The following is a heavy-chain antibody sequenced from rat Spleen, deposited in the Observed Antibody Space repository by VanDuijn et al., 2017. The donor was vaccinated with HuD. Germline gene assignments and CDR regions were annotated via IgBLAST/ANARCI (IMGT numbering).Heavy chain of an antibody. CDR1: GFTFINFP. CDR3: ARGGFFRY. Sequence: EVQLVESGGGLVQPGRSLKLSCAASGFTFINFPMAWVRQAPKKGLEWVASISSGGITHYRDSVKGRFTISRDNAKSTLYLQMNSLRSEDTATYYCARGGFFRYWGPGTMVTVSS. D-gene: IGHD1-5*01. J-gene: IGHJ1*01. CDR2: ISSGGIT. V-gene: IGHV5-25*01.